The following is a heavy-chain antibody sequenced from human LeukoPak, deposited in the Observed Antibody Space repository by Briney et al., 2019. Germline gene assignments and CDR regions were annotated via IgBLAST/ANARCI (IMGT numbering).Heavy chain of an antibody. Sequence: PGGSLRLSCAASGFTFSSYWMSWVRQAPGKGLEWVANIKQDGSEKYYVDSVKGRFTISRDNAKNSLYLQMNSLRAEDTAVYYCARDPTMIVVEGAFDIWGQGTMVTVSS. J-gene: IGHJ3*02. CDR2: IKQDGSEK. CDR3: ARDPTMIVVEGAFDI. CDR1: GFTFSSYW. D-gene: IGHD3-22*01. V-gene: IGHV3-7*05.